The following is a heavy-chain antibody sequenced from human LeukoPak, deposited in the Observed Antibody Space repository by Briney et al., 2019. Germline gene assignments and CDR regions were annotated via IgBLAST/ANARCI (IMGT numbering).Heavy chain of an antibody. D-gene: IGHD1-26*01. J-gene: IGHJ4*02. V-gene: IGHV3-23*01. CDR1: RSTFSSYG. CDR3: AKNPALVGANN. Sequence: GGSLRLSCAASRSTFSSYGMSWVRQAPGKGLEWVSAISGSGGSTYYADSVKGRFTISRDNSKNTLYLQMNSLRAEDTAVYYCAKNPALVGANNWGQGTLVTVSS. CDR2: ISGSGGST.